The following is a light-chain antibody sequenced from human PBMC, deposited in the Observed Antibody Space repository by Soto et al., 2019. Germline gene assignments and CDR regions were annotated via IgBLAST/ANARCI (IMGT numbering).Light chain of an antibody. CDR1: QTIPRNF. V-gene: IGKV3-20*01. CDR3: QQYGSSPLT. J-gene: IGKJ4*01. Sequence: EIVLTQSPDTLSFSPGEKATLSCRASQTIPRNFLAWFQQKPGQAPRLLIYGSSNRPSGIPDRFSGGGSRTDFTLTISRLEPEDFAVYYCQQYGSSPLTFGGGTKVDIK. CDR2: GSS.